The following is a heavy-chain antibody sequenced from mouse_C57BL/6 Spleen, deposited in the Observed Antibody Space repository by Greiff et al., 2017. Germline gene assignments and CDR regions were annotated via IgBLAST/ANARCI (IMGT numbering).Heavy chain of an antibody. CDR1: GFTFSSYA. J-gene: IGHJ1*03. V-gene: IGHV5-4*01. Sequence: EVQLVESGGGLVKPGGSLKLSCAASGFTFSSYAMSWVRQTPEKRLEWVATISDGGSYTYYPDNVKGRFTISRDNAKNNLYLQMSHLKSEDTAMYYCARGTTVVARYRYFDVWGTGTTVTVSS. D-gene: IGHD1-1*01. CDR3: ARGTTVVARYRYFDV. CDR2: ISDGGSYT.